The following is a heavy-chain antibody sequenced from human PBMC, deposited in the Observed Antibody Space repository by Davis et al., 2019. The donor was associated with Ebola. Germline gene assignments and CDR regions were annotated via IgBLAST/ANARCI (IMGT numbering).Heavy chain of an antibody. CDR1: GFPFSSYT. Sequence: GESLKISCAASGFPFSSYTMNWVRQAPGKGLEWVSSISSDGSYIFYADSAKGRFSISRDNAKNSLYLQVNSLKAEDTAVYFCATSESFFDYAAYFHSWGQGTLLTVSS. J-gene: IGHJ4*02. CDR2: ISSDGSYI. D-gene: IGHD2-2*01. V-gene: IGHV3-21*01. CDR3: ATSESFFDYAAYFHS.